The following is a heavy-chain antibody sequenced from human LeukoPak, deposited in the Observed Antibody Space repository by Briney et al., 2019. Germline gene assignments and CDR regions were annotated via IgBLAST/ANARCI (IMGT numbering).Heavy chain of an antibody. CDR3: AKGSSSGYSGY. CDR2: ISGSGGST. CDR1: GFTFSNYA. J-gene: IGHJ4*02. Sequence: GGSLRLSCAASGFTFSNYAMSWVRQAPGRGLEGVSAISGSGGSTYYADSVKGRFTISRDNSKNTLYLQMNSLRAEDTAVYYCAKGSSSGYSGYWGQGTLVTVSS. V-gene: IGHV3-23*01. D-gene: IGHD3-22*01.